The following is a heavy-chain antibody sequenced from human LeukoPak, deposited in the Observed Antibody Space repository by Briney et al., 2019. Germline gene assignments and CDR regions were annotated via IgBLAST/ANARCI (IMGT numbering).Heavy chain of an antibody. J-gene: IGHJ4*02. CDR3: VRTPPNWGFDY. Sequence: ASVKVSCKASGYTFTTHDINWVRQATGQGREWLGWMSPNSGDTGYAQKFQGRVTMTSDSSISTAYMELSSLRSEDTAIYYCVRTPPNWGFDYWGQGTLVTVSS. D-gene: IGHD7-27*01. CDR1: GYTFTTHD. V-gene: IGHV1-8*01. CDR2: MSPNSGDT.